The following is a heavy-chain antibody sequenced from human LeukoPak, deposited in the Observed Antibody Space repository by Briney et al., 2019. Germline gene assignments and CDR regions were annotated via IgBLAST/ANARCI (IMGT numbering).Heavy chain of an antibody. CDR3: ARARPVGSGWYWYFDL. V-gene: IGHV1-18*04. J-gene: IGHJ2*01. D-gene: IGHD6-19*01. CDR2: ISAYNGNT. CDR1: GYTFTSYG. Sequence: GASVKVSCKASGYTFTSYGIRWVRQAPGQGLEWMGWISAYNGNTNYAQKLQGRVTTTTDTSTSTAYMELRSLRSDGTAVYYCARARPVGSGWYWYFDLWGRGTLVTVSS.